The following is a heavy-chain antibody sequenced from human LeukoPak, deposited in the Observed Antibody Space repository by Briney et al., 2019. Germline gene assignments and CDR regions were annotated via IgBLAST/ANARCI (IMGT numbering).Heavy chain of an antibody. V-gene: IGHV1-69*01. J-gene: IGHJ4*02. CDR1: GGTFSSYA. Sequence: SVTVSCKASGGTFSSYAISWVRQAPGQGLEWMGGIIPIFGTANYAQKFQGRVTITADESTSTAYMELSSLRSEDTAVYYCAREGQWRQRGYFDYWGQGALVTVAS. CDR3: AREGQWRQRGYFDY. D-gene: IGHD6-19*01. CDR2: IIPIFGTA.